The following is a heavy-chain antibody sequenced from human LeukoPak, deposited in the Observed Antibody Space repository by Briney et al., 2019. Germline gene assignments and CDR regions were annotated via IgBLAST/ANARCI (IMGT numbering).Heavy chain of an antibody. Sequence: PSETLSLTCTVSGGSISSYYWSWIRQPPGKGLEWIGYIYYSGSTNYNPSLKSRVTISVDTSKTQFSLKLSSVTAADTAVYYCAREGVATTFDYRGQGTLVTDSS. D-gene: IGHD5-12*01. CDR2: IYYSGST. CDR3: AREGVATTFDY. J-gene: IGHJ4*02. V-gene: IGHV4-59*01. CDR1: GGSISSYY.